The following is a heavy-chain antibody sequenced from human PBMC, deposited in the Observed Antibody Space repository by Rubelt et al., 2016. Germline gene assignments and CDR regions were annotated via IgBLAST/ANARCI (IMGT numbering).Heavy chain of an antibody. J-gene: IGHJ6*01. CDR1: GFTFSIHG. Sequence: VQLVESGGGVVQPGRSLRLPCAASGFTFSIHGMHWVRQAPGKGLEWLALIHYDGSNKFYADSVKGRFTISRDNSKKILLLQMNSLSAEGTDVEYCGKARVDGDYNWYGMGGWGQGTTVTVSS. CDR2: IHYDGSNK. CDR3: GKARVDGDYNWYGMGG. D-gene: IGHD4-17*01. V-gene: IGHV3-33*06.